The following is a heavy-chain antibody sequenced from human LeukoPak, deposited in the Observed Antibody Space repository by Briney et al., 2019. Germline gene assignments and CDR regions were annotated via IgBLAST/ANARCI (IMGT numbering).Heavy chain of an antibody. V-gene: IGHV6-1*01. CDR2: TYYRSKWYN. CDR3: ARGSGGNSGLHYYYGVDV. CDR1: GDSVSSNSAA. Sequence: SQTLSLTCAISGDSVSSNSAAWNWIRQSPSRGLEWLGRTYYRSKWYNDYAVSVKSRITINPDTSKNQFSLKLSSVTAADTAVYYCARGSGGNSGLHYYYGVDVWGQGTTVTVSS. D-gene: IGHD4-23*01. J-gene: IGHJ6*02.